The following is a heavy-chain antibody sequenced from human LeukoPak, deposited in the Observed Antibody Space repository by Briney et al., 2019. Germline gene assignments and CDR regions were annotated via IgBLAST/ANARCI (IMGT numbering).Heavy chain of an antibody. CDR1: GGSFSGYY. Sequence: SEXLSLTCAVYGGSFSGYYWSCLRQTPGKGLEWIGEINHSGRTNYNPSLTSRLTISVHTSKNQFSLKLNSLTAADTAVYYCASFRWGVGFEYWGQGTLVTVSS. CDR2: INHSGRT. V-gene: IGHV4-34*01. D-gene: IGHD3-16*01. CDR3: ASFRWGVGFEY. J-gene: IGHJ4*02.